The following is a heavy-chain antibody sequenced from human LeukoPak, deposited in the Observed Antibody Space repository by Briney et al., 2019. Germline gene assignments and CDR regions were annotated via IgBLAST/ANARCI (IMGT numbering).Heavy chain of an antibody. V-gene: IGHV4-4*02. CDR3: ARQVVVPAAVGWFDP. CDR2: IYHSGST. J-gene: IGHJ5*02. D-gene: IGHD2-2*01. Sequence: SETLSLTCAVSGGSISSSNWWSWVRQPPGKGLEWIGEIYHSGSTYYNPSLKSRVTISVDTSKNQFSPKLSSVTAADTAVYYCARQVVVPAAVGWFDPWGQGTLVTVSS. CDR1: GGSISSSNW.